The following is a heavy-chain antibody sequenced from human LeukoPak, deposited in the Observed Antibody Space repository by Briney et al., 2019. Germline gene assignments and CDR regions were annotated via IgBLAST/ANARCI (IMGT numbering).Heavy chain of an antibody. CDR2: INVYNGNT. J-gene: IGHJ4*02. D-gene: IGHD1-26*01. V-gene: IGHV1-18*01. Sequence: ASVKVSCKASGYTFTSLGVGWVRQAPGQGLEWMGWINVYNGNTNYAQRLQGRVTMTTDTSKSTAYMELRSLRSDDTAVYYCARDRGELHLDYWGQGTLVTVSS. CDR1: GYTFTSLG. CDR3: ARDRGELHLDY.